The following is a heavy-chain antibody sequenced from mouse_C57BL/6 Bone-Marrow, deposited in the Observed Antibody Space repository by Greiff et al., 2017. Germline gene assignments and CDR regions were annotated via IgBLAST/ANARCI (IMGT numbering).Heavy chain of an antibody. CDR1: GFNIKDDY. D-gene: IGHD2-3*01. CDR2: IDPENGDT. V-gene: IGHV14-4*01. Sequence: EVQLQQSGAELVRPGASVKLSCTASGFNIKDDYMHWVKQRPEQGLEWIGWIDPENGDTEYASKFQGKATITADTSSNTAYLQLSSLTSEDTAVYYCTTLYDGYYVPWFAYGGQGTLVTVSA. J-gene: IGHJ3*01. CDR3: TTLYDGYYVPWFAY.